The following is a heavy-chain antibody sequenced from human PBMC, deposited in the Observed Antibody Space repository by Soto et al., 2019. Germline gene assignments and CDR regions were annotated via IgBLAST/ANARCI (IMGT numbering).Heavy chain of an antibody. J-gene: IGHJ6*02. Sequence: ASVKVSCKASGYTFSDYDINWVRQATGQGLEWLGWMNPNSGNTGYVEKFQGRVTITRDTSASTAYMELSSLRSEDTAVYYCASNHFGTTPYGMDVWGQGTTVTVSS. CDR3: ASNHFGTTPYGMDV. CDR2: MNPNSGNT. D-gene: IGHD1-7*01. CDR1: GYTFSDYD. V-gene: IGHV1-8*01.